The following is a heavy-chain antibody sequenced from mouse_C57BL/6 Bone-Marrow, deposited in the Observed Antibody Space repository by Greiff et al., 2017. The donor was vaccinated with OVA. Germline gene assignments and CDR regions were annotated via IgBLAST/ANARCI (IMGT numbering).Heavy chain of an antibody. D-gene: IGHD4-1*01. CDR2: IYPGDGDT. CDR1: GYAFSSSW. CDR3: ARGLTGTWFAY. Sequence: VQLQQSGPELVKPGASVKISCTASGYAFSSSWMNWVKQRPGKGLEWIGRIYPGDGDTNYNGKFKGKATLTADKSSSTAYMQLSSLTSEDSAVYFCARGLTGTWFAYWGQGTLVTVSA. V-gene: IGHV1-82*01. J-gene: IGHJ3*01.